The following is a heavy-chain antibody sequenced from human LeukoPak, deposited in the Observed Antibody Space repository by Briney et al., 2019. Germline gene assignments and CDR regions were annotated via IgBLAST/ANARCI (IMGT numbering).Heavy chain of an antibody. J-gene: IGHJ6*04. CDR3: ARANFGVVIFPQDV. V-gene: IGHV3-21*01. D-gene: IGHD3-3*01. CDR1: GIPFSSYR. CDR2: ISSSSSYI. Sequence: PGGSLRLSCRPPGIPFSSYRMKWVRQAPGKGLGWGSSISSSSSYIYYADSVKSRFTISRDNAKNSLYLQMNSLRAEDTAVYYCARANFGVVIFPQDVWGKGTTVTVSS.